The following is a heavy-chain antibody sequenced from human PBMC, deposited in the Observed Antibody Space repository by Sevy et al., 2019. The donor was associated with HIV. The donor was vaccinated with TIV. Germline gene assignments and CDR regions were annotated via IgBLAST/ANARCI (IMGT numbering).Heavy chain of an antibody. CDR2: ISPHNGDT. CDR3: ARAFCSGGQCCSLAY. Sequence: ASVKVSCKVSGYTFTTYRIFWVRQAPGQGLESMGWISPHNGDTNYAQKFQGRVSMITETATSTVYMELRSLRSDDTALYYCARAFCSGGQCCSLAYWGQGTLVTVSS. D-gene: IGHD2-15*01. J-gene: IGHJ4*02. V-gene: IGHV1-18*01. CDR1: GYTFTTYR.